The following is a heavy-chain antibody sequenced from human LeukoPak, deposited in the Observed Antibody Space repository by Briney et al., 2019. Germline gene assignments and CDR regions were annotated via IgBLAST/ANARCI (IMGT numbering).Heavy chain of an antibody. Sequence: SETLSLTCTVSGVSISSSSYYWGWIRQPPGKGLEWIGSIYYSGTTYYNPSLKSRVAISVDTSKNQCSLKRSSVTAADTAVYYCARDKGAVTGIDYWGQGTLVTVSS. CDR2: IYYSGTT. J-gene: IGHJ4*02. D-gene: IGHD6-19*01. V-gene: IGHV4-39*07. CDR1: GVSISSSSYY. CDR3: ARDKGAVTGIDY.